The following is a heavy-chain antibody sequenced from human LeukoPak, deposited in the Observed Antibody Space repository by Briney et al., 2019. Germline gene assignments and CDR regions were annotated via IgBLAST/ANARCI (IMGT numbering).Heavy chain of an antibody. D-gene: IGHD3-3*01. V-gene: IGHV3-21*01. J-gene: IGHJ4*02. Sequence: GGSLRLSCAASGFTFSSYSMNWVRQAPGKGLEWVSSISSSSSYIYYADSVKGRFTISRDNAKNSLYLQMNSLRAEDTAVYYCASSALEWLSYFDYWGQGTLVTVSS. CDR3: ASSALEWLSYFDY. CDR1: GFTFSSYS. CDR2: ISSSSSYI.